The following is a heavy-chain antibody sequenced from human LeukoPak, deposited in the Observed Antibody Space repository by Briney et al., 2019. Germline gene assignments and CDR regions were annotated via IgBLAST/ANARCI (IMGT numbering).Heavy chain of an antibody. V-gene: IGHV4-39*01. CDR1: GGSISSSGYY. D-gene: IGHD2-2*01. CDR2: IYYSGST. J-gene: IGHJ4*02. CDR3: ARLRGIVVVPAAMNGYYFDY. Sequence: NASETLSLTCTVSGGSISSSGYYWGWIRQPPGKGLEWFGSIYYSGSTYYNPSLKSRVTIFVYTSKHQFSLKLSSVTAADTAVYYCARLRGIVVVPAAMNGYYFDYWGQGTLVTVSS.